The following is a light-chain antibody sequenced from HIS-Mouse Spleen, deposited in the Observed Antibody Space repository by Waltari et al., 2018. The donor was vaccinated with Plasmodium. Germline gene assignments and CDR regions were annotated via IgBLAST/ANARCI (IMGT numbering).Light chain of an antibody. CDR3: SSYAGSNNLV. V-gene: IGLV2-8*01. CDR1: SSDVGGYND. J-gene: IGLJ2*01. CDR2: EVI. Sequence: QSALTQPPSASGSPGQSVTISCTGTSSDVGGYNDVSWYQQHPGKAPKLMIYEVIKRPSGVPDRFSGSKSGNTASLTVSGLQAEDEADYYCSSYAGSNNLVFGGGTKLTVL.